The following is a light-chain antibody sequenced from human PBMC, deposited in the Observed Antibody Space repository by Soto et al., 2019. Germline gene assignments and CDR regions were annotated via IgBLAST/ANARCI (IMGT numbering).Light chain of an antibody. J-gene: IGKJ1*01. CDR3: QQYDSYPWT. CDR2: DAS. CDR1: QSISSW. V-gene: IGKV1-5*01. Sequence: DIQMTQSPSTLSASVGDRVTITCRASQSISSWLAWYQQKPVKAPKLLIYDASSLESGVPSRFSGSASGTEFTLSITPLQPDDFATYYCQQYDSYPWTFGQGTKVDI.